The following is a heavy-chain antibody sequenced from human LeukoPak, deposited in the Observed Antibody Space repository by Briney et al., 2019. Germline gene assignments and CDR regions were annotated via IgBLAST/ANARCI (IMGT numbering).Heavy chain of an antibody. D-gene: IGHD4-17*01. Sequence: GGSLRLSCAASGFTFNTYSMNWVRQAPGKGLEWVSGINWNGGSIGYAESVKGRFTISRDNAKNSLYLQMNSLRAEDTALYYCARVGIYGDYGRYFDYWGQGTLVTVSS. V-gene: IGHV3-20*04. CDR3: ARVGIYGDYGRYFDY. CDR2: INWNGGSI. J-gene: IGHJ4*02. CDR1: GFTFNTYS.